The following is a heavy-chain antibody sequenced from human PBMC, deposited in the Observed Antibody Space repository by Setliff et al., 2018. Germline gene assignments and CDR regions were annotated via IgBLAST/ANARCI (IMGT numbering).Heavy chain of an antibody. D-gene: IGHD4-17*01. Sequence: PGGSLRLSCTASESTFSSFGMHWVRQAPGKGLEWVGFIRYDGSYEYYADSVQGRFTIARDNSRNSLYLQMNSLRVEDTASYYCARDPNGDYVGAFDPWGQGILVTVSS. V-gene: IGHV3-30*02. CDR3: ARDPNGDYVGAFDP. J-gene: IGHJ5*02. CDR1: ESTFSSFG. CDR2: IRYDGSYE.